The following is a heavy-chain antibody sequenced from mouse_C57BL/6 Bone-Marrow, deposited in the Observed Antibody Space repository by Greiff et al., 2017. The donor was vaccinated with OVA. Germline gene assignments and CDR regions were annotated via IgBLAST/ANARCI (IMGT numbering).Heavy chain of an antibody. CDR2: IDPENGDT. CDR1: GFNIKDDY. Sequence: VQLQQSGAELVRPGASVKLSCTASGFNIKDDYMHWVKQRPEQGLEWIGWIDPENGDTAYASKFQGKATITADKSSNTAYMQLSSLTSEDAAVYYCTTYSNIDDWGQGTTLTVSS. V-gene: IGHV14-4*01. D-gene: IGHD2-5*01. CDR3: TTYSNIDD. J-gene: IGHJ2*01.